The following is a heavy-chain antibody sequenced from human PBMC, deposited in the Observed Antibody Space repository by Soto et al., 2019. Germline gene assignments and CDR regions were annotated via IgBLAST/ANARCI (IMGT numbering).Heavy chain of an antibody. CDR3: AKDRMVAGVRGYFDY. D-gene: IGHD3-10*01. Sequence: QVQLVESGGGVVQPGKSLRLSCAGSGFTFSSYGMDWVRQAPGKGLEWVAVISYDGSNKYYADSVKGRFTISRDNSKNTLYLQMSSLRAVDTAVYYCAKDRMVAGVRGYFDYWGQGTLVTVSS. J-gene: IGHJ4*02. V-gene: IGHV3-30*18. CDR2: ISYDGSNK. CDR1: GFTFSSYG.